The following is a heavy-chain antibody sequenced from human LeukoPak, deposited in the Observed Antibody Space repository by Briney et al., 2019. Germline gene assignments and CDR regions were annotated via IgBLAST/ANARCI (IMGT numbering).Heavy chain of an antibody. CDR3: ARHSGSGDWFDP. D-gene: IGHD6-25*01. CDR2: IYYSGST. Sequence: PSETLSLTCTVSGGSLSSSSYYWGWIRQPPGKGLEWIGSIYYSGSTYYNPSLKSRVTISVDTSKNQFSLKLSSVTAADTAVYYCARHSGSGDWFDPWGQGTLVTVSS. J-gene: IGHJ5*02. CDR1: GGSLSSSSYY. V-gene: IGHV4-39*01.